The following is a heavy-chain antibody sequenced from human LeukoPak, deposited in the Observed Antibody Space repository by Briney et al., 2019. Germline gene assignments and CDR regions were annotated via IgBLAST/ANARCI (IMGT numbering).Heavy chain of an antibody. CDR1: GYTFTGYY. J-gene: IGHJ4*02. V-gene: IGHV1-2*02. CDR2: ISPNNGGT. CDR3: ASTPYNYVWGGHRQEGYFDY. Sequence: ASVKVSCKASGYTFTGYYMHWVRQAPGQGLEWMGWISPNNGGTNYAQKFQGRVTMTRDTSISTAYMELSRLRSDDTAVYYCASTPYNYVWGGHRQEGYFDYWGQGTLVTVSS. D-gene: IGHD3-16*02.